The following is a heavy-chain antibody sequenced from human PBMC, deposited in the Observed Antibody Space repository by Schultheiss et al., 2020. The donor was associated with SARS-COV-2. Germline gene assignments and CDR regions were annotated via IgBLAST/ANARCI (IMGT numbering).Heavy chain of an antibody. CDR3: ARGDFDGWFGLDY. CDR1: GFTFSSYA. CDR2: ISGSGDST. D-gene: IGHD3-10*01. J-gene: IGHJ4*02. V-gene: IGHV3-23*01. Sequence: GESLKISCAASGFTFSSYAMSWVRQAPGKGLEWVSAISGSGDSTYYADSVKGRFTISRDNSKNTLYLQMNSLRAEDTAVYYCARGDFDGWFGLDYWGQGTLVTVSS.